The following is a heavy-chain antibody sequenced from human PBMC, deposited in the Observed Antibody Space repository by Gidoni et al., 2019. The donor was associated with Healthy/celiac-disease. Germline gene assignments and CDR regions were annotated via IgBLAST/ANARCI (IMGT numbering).Heavy chain of an antibody. CDR1: GGSISSYY. D-gene: IGHD6-19*01. J-gene: IGHJ1*01. V-gene: IGHV4-59*08. CDR2: IYYSGST. Sequence: QVQLQESGPGLVKPSETLSLTCTVSGGSISSYYWSWIRQPPGKGLEWIGYIYYSGSTNYNPSLKSRVTISVDTSKNQFSLKPSSVTAADTAVYYCATIAVAAPEYFQHWGQGTLVTVSS. CDR3: ATIAVAAPEYFQH.